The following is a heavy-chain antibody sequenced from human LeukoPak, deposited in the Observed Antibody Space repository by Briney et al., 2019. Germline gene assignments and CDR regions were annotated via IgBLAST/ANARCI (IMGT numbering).Heavy chain of an antibody. V-gene: IGHV3-9*03. CDR1: GFTFDDYA. J-gene: IGHJ4*02. D-gene: IGHD2-2*01. Sequence: GGSLRLSCAASGFTFDDYAMHWVRQAPGKGLEWVSGISRNSGNIGYADSVKGRFTISRDNAKNSLYLQMNSLRAEDMAFYYCTKGSCGSTSSYYGSTWGQGTLVTVSS. CDR3: TKGSCGSTSSYYGST. CDR2: ISRNSGNI.